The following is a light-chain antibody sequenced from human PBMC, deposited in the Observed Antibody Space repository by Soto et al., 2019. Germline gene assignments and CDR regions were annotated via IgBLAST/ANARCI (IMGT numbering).Light chain of an antibody. J-gene: IGKJ4*01. CDR2: AAS. V-gene: IGKV1-39*01. Sequence: DIQMTQSTSSLSASVGDRVTITCRASQTISRALNWYQQKPGKAPKLLIYAASYLQTGVPSRFSDSGSGTDFVLTISSLQPEDFATYYCQQSFTTPTFGGGAKVEIK. CDR1: QTISRA. CDR3: QQSFTTPT.